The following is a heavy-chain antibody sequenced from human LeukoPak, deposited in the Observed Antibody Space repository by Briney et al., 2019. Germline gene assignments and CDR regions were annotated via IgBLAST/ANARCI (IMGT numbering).Heavy chain of an antibody. CDR2: IYYSGST. V-gene: IGHV4-39*01. J-gene: IGHJ6*03. CDR3: ARLYCSGGSCYSVSMYYMDV. D-gene: IGHD2-15*01. Sequence: SETLSLTCTVSGGSISSSSYYWGWIRQPPGKGLEWIGSIYYSGSTYYNPSLKSRVTISVDTSKNQFSLKLSSVTAADTAVYYCARLYCSGGSCYSVSMYYMDVWGKGTTVTISS. CDR1: GGSISSSSYY.